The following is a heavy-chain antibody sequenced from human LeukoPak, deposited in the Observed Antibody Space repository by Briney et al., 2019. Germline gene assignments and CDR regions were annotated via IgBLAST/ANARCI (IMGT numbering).Heavy chain of an antibody. CDR2: ISSSGSTI. J-gene: IGHJ4*02. Sequence: GGSLRLSCAASGFTFSSYEMSWVRQAPGKGLEWVSYISSSGSTIYYADSAKGRFTISRDNAKNSLYLHMNSLRAEDTAVYYCARGRDKPDYYDSSGYYPVGDYWGQGTLVTVSS. CDR1: GFTFSSYE. D-gene: IGHD3-22*01. V-gene: IGHV3-48*03. CDR3: ARGRDKPDYYDSSGYYPVGDY.